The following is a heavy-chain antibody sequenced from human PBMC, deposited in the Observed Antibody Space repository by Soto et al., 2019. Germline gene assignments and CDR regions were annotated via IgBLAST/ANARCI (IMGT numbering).Heavy chain of an antibody. CDR2: IIPIFGTA. Sequence: SVKVSCKASGGTFSSYAISWVRQAPGQGLEWMGGIIPIFGTANYAQKFQGRVTITADESTSTAYMELSSLRSEDTAVYYCARDIPPRLLEWLLSFPRKNNYYYYGMDVWGQGTTVTVPS. J-gene: IGHJ6*02. CDR3: ARDIPPRLLEWLLSFPRKNNYYYYGMDV. D-gene: IGHD3-3*01. CDR1: GGTFSSYA. V-gene: IGHV1-69*13.